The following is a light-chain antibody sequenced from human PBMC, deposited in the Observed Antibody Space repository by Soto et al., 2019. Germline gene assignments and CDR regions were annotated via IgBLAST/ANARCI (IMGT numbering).Light chain of an antibody. CDR1: QSVSGW. Sequence: EIQMTQTPSTLSASVVDTCTVTFRASQSVSGWLAWYQQKPGEAPKLLIYDASALPRGVPSRFSGSGSGTKFTLTIASLQPDDFATYYCQQYETFSGTFGPGTKVDIK. CDR3: QQYETFSGT. V-gene: IGKV1-5*01. J-gene: IGKJ1*01. CDR2: DAS.